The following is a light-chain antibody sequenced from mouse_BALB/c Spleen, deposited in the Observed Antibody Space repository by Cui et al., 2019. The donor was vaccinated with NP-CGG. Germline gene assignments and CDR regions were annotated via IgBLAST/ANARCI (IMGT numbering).Light chain of an antibody. CDR2: GTI. Sequence: QAVVTQESALTTSPGETVTLTCRSSTGAVTTSNYANWVQEKPDRLFTGLIGGTINRAPGVPARFSGSLIGDKAALTITGAQTEDEAIYFCALWYSNHWVFGGGTKLTVL. V-gene: IGLV1*01. CDR3: ALWYSNHWV. J-gene: IGLJ1*01. CDR1: TGAVTTSNY.